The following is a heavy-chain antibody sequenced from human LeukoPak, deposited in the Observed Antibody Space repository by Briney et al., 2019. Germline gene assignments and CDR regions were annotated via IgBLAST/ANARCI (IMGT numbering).Heavy chain of an antibody. J-gene: IGHJ4*02. D-gene: IGHD1-26*01. CDR3: AKKGATTEDFDY. Sequence: GGSLRLSWAASGFTFTDHAMTWVRQAPGKGPEWVSAISGSGGDTYYADSVKGRFTISRDNSKNTLYLQMNSLRAEDTAVYYCAKKGATTEDFDYWGQGTLVTVSS. V-gene: IGHV3-23*01. CDR1: GFTFTDHA. CDR2: ISGSGGDT.